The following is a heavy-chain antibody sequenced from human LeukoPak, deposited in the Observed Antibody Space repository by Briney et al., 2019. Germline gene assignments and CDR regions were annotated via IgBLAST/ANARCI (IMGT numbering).Heavy chain of an antibody. V-gene: IGHV4-31*03. D-gene: IGHD3-22*01. J-gene: IGHJ6*02. CDR3: ARCPGGYSRYYYYYGMDV. CDR1: GCSISSGGYY. CDR2: IYYSGST. Sequence: PSETLSLTCTVSGCSISSGGYYWSWIRQHPGKGLEGIGYIYYSGSTYYNPSLKSRVTISVDTSKNQFSLKLSSVTAADTAVYYCARCPGGYSRYYYYYGMDVWGRGTTVTVSS.